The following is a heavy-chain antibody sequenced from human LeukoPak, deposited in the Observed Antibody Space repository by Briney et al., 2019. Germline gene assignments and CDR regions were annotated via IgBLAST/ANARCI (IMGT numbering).Heavy chain of an antibody. V-gene: IGHV3-48*03. CDR2: MSSTGTTI. Sequence: GGSLRLSCAASGFTFSSFEMNWVRQAPGKGLAWVSYMSSTGTTIYYADSVKGRFTISRDNAKNSLYLQMNSLRVEDTAGYYCARVGRYGVDYWGQGTLVTVSS. J-gene: IGHJ4*02. CDR1: GFTFSSFE. CDR3: ARVGRYGVDY. D-gene: IGHD5-18*01.